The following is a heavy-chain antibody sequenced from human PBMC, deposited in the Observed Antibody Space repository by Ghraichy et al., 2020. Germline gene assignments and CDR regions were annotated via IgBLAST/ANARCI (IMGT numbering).Heavy chain of an antibody. V-gene: IGHV3-23*01. CDR3: AKDVIRGGNVEYYYGMDV. CDR1: GFTFSSYA. J-gene: IGHJ6*02. Sequence: GGSLRLSCAASGFTFSSYAMSWVRQAPGKGLEWVSAISGSGGSTYYADSVKGRFTISRDNSKNTLYLQMNSLRAEDTAVYYCAKDVIRGGNVEYYYGMDVWGQGTTVTVSS. CDR2: ISGSGGST. D-gene: IGHD1-1*01.